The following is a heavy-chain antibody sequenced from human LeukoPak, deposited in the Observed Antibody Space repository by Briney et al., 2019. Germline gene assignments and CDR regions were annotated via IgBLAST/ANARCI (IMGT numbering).Heavy chain of an antibody. D-gene: IGHD5-12*01. CDR1: GYSISSGYY. Sequence: SETLSLTCTVSGYSISSGYYWGWIRQPPGKGLEWIGSIYHSGSTYYNPSLKSRVTISVDTSKNQFSLKLSSVTAADTAVYYCARVGGYDYYRRYYFDYWGQGTLDTVSS. CDR2: IYHSGST. CDR3: ARVGGYDYYRRYYFDY. J-gene: IGHJ4*02. V-gene: IGHV4-38-2*02.